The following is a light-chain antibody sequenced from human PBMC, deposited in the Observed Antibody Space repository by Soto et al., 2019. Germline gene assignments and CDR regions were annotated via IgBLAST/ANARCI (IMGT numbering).Light chain of an antibody. CDR2: KAS. V-gene: IGKV1-5*03. CDR1: QSISSW. J-gene: IGKJ1*01. CDR3: QQYNGYST. Sequence: DIQMTQSPSTLSASVGDRVIIICRASQSISSWLAWYQQKPGKAPKLLIYKASSLESGVPSRFSGSGSGTEFTLTISSLQPDDFATYYCQQYNGYSTFGQGTKVEIK.